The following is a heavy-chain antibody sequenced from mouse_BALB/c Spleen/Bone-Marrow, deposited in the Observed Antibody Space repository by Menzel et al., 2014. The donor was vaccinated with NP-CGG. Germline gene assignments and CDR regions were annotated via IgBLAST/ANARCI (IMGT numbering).Heavy chain of an antibody. CDR1: GFTFSSFG. CDR3: TRGGNWEDFDY. D-gene: IGHD4-1*01. CDR2: ISSGSSPI. V-gene: IGHV5-17*02. Sequence: EVHLVESGGGLVQPGGSRKLSCAASGFTFSSFGMHWVRQAPEKELEWVAYISSGSSPIFYADTVKGRFTISRDNPKNTLFLQMTSLRSEDTAMYYCTRGGNWEDFDYWGQGTTLTVSS. J-gene: IGHJ2*01.